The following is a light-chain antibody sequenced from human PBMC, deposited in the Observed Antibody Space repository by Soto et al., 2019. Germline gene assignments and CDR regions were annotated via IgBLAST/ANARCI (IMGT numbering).Light chain of an antibody. J-gene: IGLJ2*01. CDR1: SSDIGGYDY. CDR3: TSYASGSSHVV. CDR2: DVN. V-gene: IGLV2-14*01. Sequence: QSVLTQPASVSGSPGQSITLSCTGTSSDIGGYDYVSWYQRHPGKAPKLIIYDVNNCPSGVSNRFSGSKSGNTASLTISGLKAEDEADYYCTSYASGSSHVVFGGGTKLTVL.